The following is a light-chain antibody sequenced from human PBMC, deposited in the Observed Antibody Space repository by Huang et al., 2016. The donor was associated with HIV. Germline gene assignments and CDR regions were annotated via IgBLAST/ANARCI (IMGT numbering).Light chain of an antibody. V-gene: IGKV1-33*01. CDR3: QQYDNLHT. Sequence: DIKMTKSPSSLSASVGDRVTITCQASQDISNYLNWYQQKPGKAPKLLIYDASNLETGVPSRFSGSRSGTHFTFTINNLQPEDIATYYCQQYDNLHTFGQGTKLEIK. J-gene: IGKJ2*01. CDR2: DAS. CDR1: QDISNY.